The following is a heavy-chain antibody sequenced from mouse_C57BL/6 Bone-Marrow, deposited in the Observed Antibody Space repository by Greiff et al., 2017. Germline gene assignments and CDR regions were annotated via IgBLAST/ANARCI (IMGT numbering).Heavy chain of an antibody. CDR1: GFNIKGYY. Sequence: VQLQQSGAELVRPGASVKLSCTASGFNIKGYYMHWVKQRPEQGLEWIGRIDPEDGDTEYAPKFQGKATMTADTSSNTAYLQLSSLTSEDTAVYYCTTNDGGSDWYFDVGGTGTTVTVSA. CDR2: IDPEDGDT. V-gene: IGHV14-1*01. J-gene: IGHJ1*03. D-gene: IGHD1-1*02. CDR3: TTNDGGSDWYFDV.